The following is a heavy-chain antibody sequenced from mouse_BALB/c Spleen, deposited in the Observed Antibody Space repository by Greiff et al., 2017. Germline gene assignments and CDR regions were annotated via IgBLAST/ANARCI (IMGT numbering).Heavy chain of an antibody. CDR3: TRNLDHYYAMDY. Sequence: VQLQQSGTVLARPGASVKMSCKASGYTFTSYWMHWVKQRPGQGLEWIGAIYPGNSDTSYNQKFKGKAKLTAVTSTSTAYMELSSLTNEDSAVYYCTRNLDHYYAMDYWGQGTSVTVSS. CDR1: GYTFTSYW. V-gene: IGHV1-5*01. J-gene: IGHJ4*01. CDR2: IYPGNSDT.